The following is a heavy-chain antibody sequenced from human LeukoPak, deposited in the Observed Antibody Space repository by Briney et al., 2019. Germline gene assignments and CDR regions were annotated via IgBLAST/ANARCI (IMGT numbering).Heavy chain of an antibody. V-gene: IGHV3-30-3*01. CDR1: GFTFSSYA. Sequence: GGSLRLSCAASGFTFSSYAKHWVRQAPGKGLEWVAVISYDGGNKYHADSVKGRFTISRDNSKNTLYLQMNSLSAEDTAVYYCARARFCSGGTCYSYYHYYYMDVWGKGTTVTVSS. CDR3: ARARFCSGGTCYSYYHYYYMDV. CDR2: ISYDGGNK. J-gene: IGHJ6*03. D-gene: IGHD2-15*01.